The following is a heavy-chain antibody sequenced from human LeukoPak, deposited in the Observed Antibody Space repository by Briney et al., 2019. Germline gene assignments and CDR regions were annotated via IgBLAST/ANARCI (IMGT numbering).Heavy chain of an antibody. Sequence: ASVTVSCKASGYTFTSYDINWVRQAPGQGLEWMGWMNPNSGNTDYAQKFQGRVTMTRNTSISTAYMELSSLRSEDTAVYYCAAYYSSPFRTFDYWGQGTLVTVSS. D-gene: IGHD6-6*01. CDR3: AAYYSSPFRTFDY. J-gene: IGHJ4*02. V-gene: IGHV1-8*01. CDR1: GYTFTSYD. CDR2: MNPNSGNT.